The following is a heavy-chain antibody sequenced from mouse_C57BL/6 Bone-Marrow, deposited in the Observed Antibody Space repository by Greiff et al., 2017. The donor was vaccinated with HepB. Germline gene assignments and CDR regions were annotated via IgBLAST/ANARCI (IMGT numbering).Heavy chain of an antibody. Sequence: EVQLVESGEGLVKPGGSLKLSCAASGFTFSSYAMSWVRQTPEKRLEWVAYISSGGDYIYYADTVKGRFTISRDNARNTLYLQMSSLKSEDTAMYYCTRDSMDFITTAPFAYWGQGTLVTVSA. J-gene: IGHJ3*01. CDR3: TRDSMDFITTAPFAY. CDR2: ISSGGDYI. V-gene: IGHV5-9-1*02. CDR1: GFTFSSYA. D-gene: IGHD1-2*01.